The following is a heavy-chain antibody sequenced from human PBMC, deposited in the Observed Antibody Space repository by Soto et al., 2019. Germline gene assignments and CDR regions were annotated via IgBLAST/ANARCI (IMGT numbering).Heavy chain of an antibody. J-gene: IGHJ4*02. Sequence: QVQLVQSGAEVKKPGSSVKVSCKASGGTFSSYAISWVRQAPGHGLEWMGGIIPIFGTANYAQKFQGRVTITADESTGPAYLELGGLRSEDTAVYFCARGGWGVGSMYWGQGTLVTVSS. CDR1: GGTFSSYA. V-gene: IGHV1-69*12. CDR2: IIPIFGTA. CDR3: ARGGWGVGSMY. D-gene: IGHD1-26*01.